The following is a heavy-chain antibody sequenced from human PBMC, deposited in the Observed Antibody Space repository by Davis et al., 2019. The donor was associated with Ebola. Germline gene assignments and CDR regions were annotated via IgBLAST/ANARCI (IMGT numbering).Heavy chain of an antibody. J-gene: IGHJ4*02. CDR3: ASPSILYWWGFDY. Sequence: MPSETLSLTCAVYGGSFSGYYWRWIRQPPGKGLEWIGEINHSGSTNYNPSLKSRVTISVDTSKNQFSLKLSSVTAADTAVYYCASPSILYWWGFDYWGQGTLVTVSS. CDR2: INHSGST. CDR1: GGSFSGYY. D-gene: IGHD2-8*02. V-gene: IGHV4-34*01.